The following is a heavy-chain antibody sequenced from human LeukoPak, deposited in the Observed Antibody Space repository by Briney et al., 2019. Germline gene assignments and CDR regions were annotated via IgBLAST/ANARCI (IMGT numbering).Heavy chain of an antibody. CDR3: ARGLNDVLTSIEDAFDI. CDR1: GFTFSSYD. Sequence: GGSLRLSCAASGFTFSSYDMHWVRQPIGKGLEWVSGIAIAGDTYYPGSVKGRFTISRENGRNSLYLQMNSLRAGDTAIYYCARGLNDVLTSIEDAFDIWGQGTMVTVSS. CDR2: IAIAGDT. V-gene: IGHV3-13*01. J-gene: IGHJ3*02. D-gene: IGHD3-9*01.